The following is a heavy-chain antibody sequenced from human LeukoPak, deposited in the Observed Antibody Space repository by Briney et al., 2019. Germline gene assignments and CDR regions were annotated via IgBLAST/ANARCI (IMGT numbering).Heavy chain of an antibody. D-gene: IGHD3-16*01. CDR3: ARGGGNFDY. CDR2: IKRDGSGK. J-gene: IGHJ4*02. Sequence: PGGSLRLSCAAPGFTFTTYWMSWVRQAPGKGLEWVANIKRDGSGKYYVDSVKGRFIISRDNAISSLYLQLNSLRAEDTAVYYCARGGGNFDYWGQGTLVTVSS. V-gene: IGHV3-7*01. CDR1: GFTFTTYW.